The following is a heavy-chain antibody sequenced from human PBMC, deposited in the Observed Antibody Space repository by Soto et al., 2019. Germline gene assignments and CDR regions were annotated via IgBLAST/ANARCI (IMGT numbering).Heavy chain of an antibody. CDR2: ISYDGSNK. CDR3: AKGFTIFGVVRLFDY. Sequence: VGSLRLSCAASGFTFSSYGMHWVRQAPGKGLEWVAVISYDGSNKYYADSVKGRFTISRDNSKNTLYLQMNSLRAEDTAVYYCAKGFTIFGVVRLFDYWGQGTLVTVSS. CDR1: GFTFSSYG. J-gene: IGHJ4*02. D-gene: IGHD3-3*01. V-gene: IGHV3-30*18.